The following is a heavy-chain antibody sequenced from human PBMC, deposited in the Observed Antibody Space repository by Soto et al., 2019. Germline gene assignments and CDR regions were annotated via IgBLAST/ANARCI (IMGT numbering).Heavy chain of an antibody. CDR2: INAGKGNT. CDR1: GYTFTTYA. V-gene: IGHV1-3*01. Sequence: ASVKVSCKASGYTFTTYAIHWVRQAPGQRLEWMAWINAGKGNTKYSQNFQGRVTVTRDTSASTAYMELNSLGSEDTAVYYCARAGDDCSTTTCYVIDYWGQGSLVTVSS. J-gene: IGHJ4*02. CDR3: ARAGDDCSTTTCYVIDY. D-gene: IGHD2-2*01.